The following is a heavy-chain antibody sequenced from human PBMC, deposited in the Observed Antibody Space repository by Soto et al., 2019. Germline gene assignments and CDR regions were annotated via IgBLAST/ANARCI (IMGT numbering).Heavy chain of an antibody. D-gene: IGHD3-9*01. Sequence: GGSLRLSCAASGFTFSSYAMSWVRQAPGKGLEWVSAISGSGGSTYYADSVKGRFTISRDNSKNTLYLQMNSLRAEDTAVYYCAKDHRDYYDILTGNNWFDPWGQGTLVTVSS. CDR1: GFTFSSYA. J-gene: IGHJ5*02. CDR3: AKDHRDYYDILTGNNWFDP. V-gene: IGHV3-23*01. CDR2: ISGSGGST.